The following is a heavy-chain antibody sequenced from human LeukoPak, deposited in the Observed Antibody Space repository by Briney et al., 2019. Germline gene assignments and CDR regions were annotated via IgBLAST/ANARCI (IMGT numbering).Heavy chain of an antibody. D-gene: IGHD2-15*01. Sequence: GGSLRLSCAGSGFTFSSYSMNWVRQAPGKGLEWVSSISSSSSYIYYADSVKGRFTISRDNAKNSLYLQMNSLRAEDTAVYYCASSGLYCSGGSCYPNWFDPWGQGTLVTVSS. CDR1: GFTFSSYS. J-gene: IGHJ5*02. CDR2: ISSSSSYI. V-gene: IGHV3-21*01. CDR3: ASSGLYCSGGSCYPNWFDP.